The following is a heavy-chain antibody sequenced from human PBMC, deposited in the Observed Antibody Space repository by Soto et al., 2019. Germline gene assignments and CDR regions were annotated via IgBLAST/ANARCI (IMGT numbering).Heavy chain of an antibody. V-gene: IGHV3-9*01. Sequence: EVQLVESGGGLVQPGRSLRLSCAASGFTFDDYAMHWVRQAPGKGLEWVSGISWNSGSIGYADSVKGRFTISRDNAKNSLYLQMNSLRAEDTALYYCAKATNGDYVSCSDYWGQGTLVTVSS. CDR2: ISWNSGSI. D-gene: IGHD4-17*01. J-gene: IGHJ4*02. CDR1: GFTFDDYA. CDR3: AKATNGDYVSCSDY.